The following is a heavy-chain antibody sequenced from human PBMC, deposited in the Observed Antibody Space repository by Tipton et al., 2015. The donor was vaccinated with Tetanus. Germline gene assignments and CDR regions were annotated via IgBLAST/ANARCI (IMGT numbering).Heavy chain of an antibody. D-gene: IGHD3-3*01. CDR3: ARANFDFPKKGPFDS. V-gene: IGHV4-61*03. CDR1: GGSLRDGDHY. J-gene: IGHJ4*02. Sequence: TLSLTCTVSGGSLRDGDHYWSWIRQPPGKGLEWLAYIPSSGSTNSNYSLKSRITISRDTSKNRFSLNLSSVNAADTAVYFCARANFDFPKKGPFDSWGQGIPVIVS. CDR2: IPSSGST.